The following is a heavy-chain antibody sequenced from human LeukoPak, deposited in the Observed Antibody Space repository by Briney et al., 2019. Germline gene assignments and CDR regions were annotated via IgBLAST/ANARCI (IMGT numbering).Heavy chain of an antibody. CDR1: GGTFNNSA. CDR3: ARDVHGDYGSGWFDP. V-gene: IGHV1-69*05. Sequence: SVKVSCKTSGGTFNNSAISWVRQAPGQGLEWLGGIMPLFGTAGYAQKFQGRVTITKDESTRTVYLELTSLTSDDTAVYYCARDVHGDYGSGWFDPWGPGTLVSVSS. J-gene: IGHJ5*02. CDR2: IMPLFGTA. D-gene: IGHD4-17*01.